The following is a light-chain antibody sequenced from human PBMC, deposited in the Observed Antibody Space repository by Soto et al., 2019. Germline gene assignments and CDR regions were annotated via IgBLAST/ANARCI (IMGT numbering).Light chain of an antibody. Sequence: DIVMTQSPDSLAVSLGERATINCKSSQSVLYSSNNKNYLAWYQQRPGQSPKLLIYWASTRESGVPDRFSGSGSGTDFTLTISSLQAEDVAVSYCQQYLSLPLTFGGGTKVEIK. V-gene: IGKV4-1*01. CDR3: QQYLSLPLT. CDR2: WAS. J-gene: IGKJ4*01. CDR1: QSVLYSSNNKNY.